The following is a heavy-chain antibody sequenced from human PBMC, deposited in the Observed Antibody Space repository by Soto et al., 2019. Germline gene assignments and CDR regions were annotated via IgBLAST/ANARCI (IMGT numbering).Heavy chain of an antibody. J-gene: IGHJ4*02. CDR3: ARGSGYYRNFDS. CDR1: GGSITSGGYS. D-gene: IGHD3-3*01. Sequence: QVQLQESGPGLVKPSQTLSLTCSVSGGSITSGGYSWTWIRHQPGKALQWIGYVFDSGKTYYNPSLKGRLTISVDTAKNLFSLELSSVTVADTAVYFCARGSGYYRNFDSWGQGTLVSVSS. V-gene: IGHV4-31*02. CDR2: VFDSGKT.